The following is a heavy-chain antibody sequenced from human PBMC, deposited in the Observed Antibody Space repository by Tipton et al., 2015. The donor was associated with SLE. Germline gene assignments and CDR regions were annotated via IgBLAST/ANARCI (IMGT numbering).Heavy chain of an antibody. V-gene: IGHV4-61*08. Sequence: TLSLTCTVSGGSISSGGYYWSWIRQPPGKGLEWIGYIYYSGSTNYNPSLKSRVTISVDTSKNQFSLKLSSVTAADTAVYYCARLSFPKRSELRFDYWGQGTLVTVSS. J-gene: IGHJ4*02. CDR3: ARLSFPKRSELRFDY. CDR1: GGSISSGGYY. CDR2: IYYSGST. D-gene: IGHD5-12*01.